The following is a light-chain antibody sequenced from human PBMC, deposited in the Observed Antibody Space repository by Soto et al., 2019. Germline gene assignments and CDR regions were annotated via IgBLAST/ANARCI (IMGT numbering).Light chain of an antibody. Sequence: SPLSLPVAPGEPASISCRSSQILLHSNGYNYLDWYLQKPGQSPQLLIYLGSNRASGVPDRFSGSGSGTDFTLKISRVEAEDVGVYYCMQPLQSWTFGQGTKVDIK. V-gene: IGKV2-28*01. CDR3: MQPLQSWT. J-gene: IGKJ1*01. CDR1: QILLHSNGYNY. CDR2: LGS.